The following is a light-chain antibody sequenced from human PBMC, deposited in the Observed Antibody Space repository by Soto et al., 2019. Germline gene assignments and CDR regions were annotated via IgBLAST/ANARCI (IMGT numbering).Light chain of an antibody. Sequence: QSALTQPASVSGSPGQSITSSCTGTSSDVGNYDLVSWYQHHPGEAPKLLIYEATRRPSGVPNRFSGSKSGNTASLTISGLRAEDEAYYYCCSYAGSNSWVFGGGTKLTVL. V-gene: IGLV2-23*01. CDR1: SSDVGNYDL. CDR3: CSYAGSNSWV. J-gene: IGLJ3*02. CDR2: EAT.